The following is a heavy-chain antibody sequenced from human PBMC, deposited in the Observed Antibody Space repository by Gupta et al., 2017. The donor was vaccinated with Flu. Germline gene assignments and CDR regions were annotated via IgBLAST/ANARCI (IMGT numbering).Heavy chain of an antibody. CDR3: AREREGYLPNYYYYEMDV. CDR2: IDTAGGT. D-gene: IGHD5-18*01. J-gene: IGHJ6*02. Sequence: EVQLVESGGGLVQSGGSLRLSCAASGFAFSNYDMHWVRQVTGKGLEWVSAIDTAGGTYFLDSVKGRFTISRENAKNSLYLQMNSLTAEDSAVYYCAREREGYLPNYYYYEMDVWGQGTTVTVSS. CDR1: GFAFSNYD. V-gene: IGHV3-13*01.